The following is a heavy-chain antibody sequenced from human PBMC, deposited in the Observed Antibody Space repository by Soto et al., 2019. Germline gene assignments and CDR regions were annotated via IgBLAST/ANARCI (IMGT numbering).Heavy chain of an antibody. CDR2: ISYHGSGK. Sequence: QVQLVESGGGVVQPGRSLRLSCAASGITFSSYGMHWVRQAPGKGLEWVAVISYHGSGKYYADSVEGRFTISRDNSKNILYLQMKSLRADDSAVYYCAKDRRGHRDCYNFGEYFHHWGQGTLVTVSS. CDR1: GITFSSYG. V-gene: IGHV3-30*18. D-gene: IGHD2-21*01. J-gene: IGHJ1*01. CDR3: AKDRRGHRDCYNFGEYFHH.